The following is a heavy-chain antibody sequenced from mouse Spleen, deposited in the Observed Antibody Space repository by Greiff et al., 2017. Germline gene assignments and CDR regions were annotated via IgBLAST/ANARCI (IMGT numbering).Heavy chain of an antibody. CDR2: IYPGSGNT. CDR3: ARGGGSSSWFAY. D-gene: IGHD1-1*01. CDR1: GYTFTDYY. V-gene: IGHV1-76*01. Sequence: VQLQQSGAELVRPGASVKLSCKASGYTFTDYYINWVKQRPGQGLEWIARIYPGSGNTYYNEKFKGKATLTAEKSSSTAYMQLSSLTSEDSAVYFYARGGGSSSWFAYWGQGTLVTVSA. J-gene: IGHJ3*01.